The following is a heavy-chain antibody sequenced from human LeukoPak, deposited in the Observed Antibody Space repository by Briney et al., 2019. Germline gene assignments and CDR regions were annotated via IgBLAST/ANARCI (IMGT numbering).Heavy chain of an antibody. D-gene: IGHD6-13*01. V-gene: IGHV3-30*02. CDR1: GFTFSSYG. J-gene: IGHJ6*03. CDR2: IRYDGSNK. CDR3: AKDRYSSRDYYYYMDV. Sequence: GGSLRLSCAASGFTFSSYGMHWVRQAPGKGLEWVAFIRYDGSNKYYADSVKGRFTISRDNSKNTLYLQMNSLRAEDTAVYYCAKDRYSSRDYYYYMDVWGKGTTVTVSS.